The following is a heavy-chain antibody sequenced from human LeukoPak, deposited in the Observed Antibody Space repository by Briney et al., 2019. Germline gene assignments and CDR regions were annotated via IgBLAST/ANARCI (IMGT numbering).Heavy chain of an antibody. CDR3: ARSGTLTGYLF. CDR1: GGSISSYY. V-gene: IGHV4-59*01. Sequence: SETLSLTCTVSGGSISSYYWSWIRQAPGKGLEWIGYIYYSGNTNYHPSLQSRVTISVDTSKNPFSLKLSSVTAADTAVYYCARSGTLTGYLFWGQGTLVTVSS. J-gene: IGHJ4*02. CDR2: IYYSGNT. D-gene: IGHD3-9*01.